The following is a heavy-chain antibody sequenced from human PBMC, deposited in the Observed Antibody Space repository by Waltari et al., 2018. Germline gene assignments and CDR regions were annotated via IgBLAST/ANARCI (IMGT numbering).Heavy chain of an antibody. CDR1: GFPFSRYA. J-gene: IGHJ4*02. D-gene: IGHD6-13*01. CDR2: ISGSGGST. Sequence: EVQLVESGGGLVQPGGSLRLSCAASGFPFSRYAISWVRRGPGKGLEWVAAISGSGGSTYYADSVKGRFTISRDNSKNTLYLQMNSLRAEDTAVYYCAKGDSSSWFGVDYWGQGTLVTVSS. V-gene: IGHV3-23*04. CDR3: AKGDSSSWFGVDY.